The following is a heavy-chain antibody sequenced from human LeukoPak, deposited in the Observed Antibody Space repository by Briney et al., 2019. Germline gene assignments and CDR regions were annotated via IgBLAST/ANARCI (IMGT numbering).Heavy chain of an antibody. D-gene: IGHD2-2*01. CDR3: ANGLIVVVPAALDY. V-gene: IGHV3-30-3*02. CDR1: GFTFSSYA. CDR2: ISYDGSNK. Sequence: PGGSLRLSCETSGFTFSSYAMHWVRQAPGKGLEWVAVISYDGSNKYYADSVKGRFTISRDNSKNTLYLQMNSLRAEDTAVYYCANGLIVVVPAALDYWGQGTLVTVSS. J-gene: IGHJ4*02.